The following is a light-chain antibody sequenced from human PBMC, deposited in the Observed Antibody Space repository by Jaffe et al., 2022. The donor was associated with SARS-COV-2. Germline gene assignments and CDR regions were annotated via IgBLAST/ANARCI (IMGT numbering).Light chain of an antibody. CDR1: SSNIGNNY. CDR2: ENN. CDR3: GTWDSSLSAGV. Sequence: QSVLTQPPSVSAAPGQKVTISCSGSSSNIGNNYVSWYQQFPRTAPKLLIYENNKRPSGIPDRFSGSKSGTSATLGITGLQTGDEADYYCGTWDSSLSAGVFGGGTKLTVL. V-gene: IGLV1-51*02. J-gene: IGLJ2*01.